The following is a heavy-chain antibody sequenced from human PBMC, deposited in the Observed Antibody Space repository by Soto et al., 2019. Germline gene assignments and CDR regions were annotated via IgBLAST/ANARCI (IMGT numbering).Heavy chain of an antibody. Sequence: SETLSLTCTVSGGSISSSTYYWGWLRQPPGKGLEWIGSIYYSGSAYYNPSLKSRVTISVDTSKNQFCLKLSSVTAPDTAVYYCARHIRALFDYWGQGTLVTVSS. CDR2: IYYSGSA. D-gene: IGHD1-20*01. CDR1: GGSISSSTYY. J-gene: IGHJ4*02. CDR3: ARHIRALFDY. V-gene: IGHV4-39*01.